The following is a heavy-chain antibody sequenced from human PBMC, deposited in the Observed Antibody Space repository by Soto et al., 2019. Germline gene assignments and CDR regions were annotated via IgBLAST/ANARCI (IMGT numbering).Heavy chain of an antibody. CDR3: ARHLGGSHYYCGMDV. J-gene: IGHJ6*02. V-gene: IGHV1-69*13. CDR1: GGTFSNSA. CDR2: IMPIFRTP. Sequence: ASVKVSCKASGGTFSNSAISWVRQAPGQGLEWMGGIMPIFRTPDYAQKFQGRVTITADDSTSTAYMELSSLRSEDTAVYYCARHLGGSHYYCGMDVWGQGTTVTVSS. D-gene: IGHD3-16*01.